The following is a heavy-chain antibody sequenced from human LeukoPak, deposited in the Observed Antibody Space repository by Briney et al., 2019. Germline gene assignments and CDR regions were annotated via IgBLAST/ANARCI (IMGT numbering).Heavy chain of an antibody. D-gene: IGHD4/OR15-4a*01. Sequence: GRSLRLSCAASGFTFRSYGMHWVRQAPGKGLEWVAVIWSDGSNEYYVDSVKGRFTISRDNSKNTVDLQMNSLSAEDTAVYYCAKDQGGAVPDMVLRTWGQGTLVIVSS. CDR3: AKDQGGAVPDMVLRT. CDR1: GFTFRSYG. CDR2: IWSDGSNE. J-gene: IGHJ4*02. V-gene: IGHV3-33*06.